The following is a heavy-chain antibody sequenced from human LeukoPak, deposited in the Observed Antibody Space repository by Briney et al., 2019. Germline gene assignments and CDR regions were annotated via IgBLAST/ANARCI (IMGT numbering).Heavy chain of an antibody. Sequence: SETLSLTCTLSGGSISSYYWNWIRQPAGKGLEWIGRISNSGSTNYSPSLKSRVSVSLDRSKNQFSLKMSSVTAADTAFYYCARDLGLPIDAFDIWGQGTMVTVSS. CDR2: ISNSGST. CDR3: ARDLGLPIDAFDI. D-gene: IGHD5-12*01. J-gene: IGHJ3*02. CDR1: GGSISSYY. V-gene: IGHV4-4*07.